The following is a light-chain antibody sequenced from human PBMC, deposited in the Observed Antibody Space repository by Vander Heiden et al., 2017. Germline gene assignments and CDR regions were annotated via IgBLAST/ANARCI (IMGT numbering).Light chain of an antibody. CDR1: QSLLHSDGYNY. Sequence: EIVMTQSPLSLPVTPGEPASISCRSSQSLLHSDGYNYLDWYLQKPGQSPQLLIYLGSNRASGGPDKVSGSGSRKEFIMKNRRVEAEDGGVYFCMQALQTQFTFGPGTKLEIK. J-gene: IGKJ3*01. CDR2: LGS. CDR3: MQALQTQFT. V-gene: IGKV2-28*01.